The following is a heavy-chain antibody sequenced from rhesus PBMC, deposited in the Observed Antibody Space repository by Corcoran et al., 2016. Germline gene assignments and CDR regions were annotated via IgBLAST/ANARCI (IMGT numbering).Heavy chain of an antibody. D-gene: IGHD4-23*01. CDR1: GGSISDDYY. CDR3: AREYSNYGYFDY. CDR2: LYCSGGGN. V-gene: IGHV4-106*01. J-gene: IGHJ4*01. Sequence: QVQLQESGPGLVKPSETLSLTCAVSGGSISDDYYWSWIRQPPGKGLEWIGYLYCSGGGNNYNPSLKNRVTSSIDTSKNQFSLKLSSVTAADTAVYYCAREYSNYGYFDYWGQGVLVTVSS.